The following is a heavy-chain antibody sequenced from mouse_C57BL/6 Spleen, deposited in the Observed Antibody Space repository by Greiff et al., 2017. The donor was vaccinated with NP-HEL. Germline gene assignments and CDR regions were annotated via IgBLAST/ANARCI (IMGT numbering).Heavy chain of an antibody. D-gene: IGHD2-3*01. V-gene: IGHV5-17*01. CDR2: ISSGSSTI. CDR3: SRPLPYESYWYFDV. J-gene: IGHJ1*03. CDR1: GFTFSDYG. Sequence: EVKLVESGGGLVKPGGSLKLSCAASGFTFSDYGMHWVRQAPEKGLEWVAYISSGSSTIYYADTVKGRFTISSDNAKNTLFLQMTSLRSEVTAMYYWSRPLPYESYWYFDVWGTGTTVTVSS.